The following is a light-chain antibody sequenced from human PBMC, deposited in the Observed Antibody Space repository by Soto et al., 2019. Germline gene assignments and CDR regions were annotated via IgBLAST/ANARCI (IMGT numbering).Light chain of an antibody. Sequence: DIQMTQSPSTLSASVGDRLVITSRASQSITTWLAWYQQKPAKAPKLLIYDASSLESGVPSRISGSASGTEFTLTIRRLQPEEFATDDCQQYNDYWTFGQGTKVDIK. CDR3: QQYNDYWT. CDR2: DAS. V-gene: IGKV1-5*01. CDR1: QSITTW. J-gene: IGKJ1*01.